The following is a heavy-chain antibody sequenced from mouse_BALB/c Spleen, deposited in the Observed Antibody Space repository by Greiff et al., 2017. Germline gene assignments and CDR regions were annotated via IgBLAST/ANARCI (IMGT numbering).Heavy chain of an antibody. D-gene: IGHD2-10*01. CDR2: IDPENGNT. CDR3: ARWETSYYGNYGDY. CDR1: GFNIKDYY. J-gene: IGHJ2*01. Sequence: EVQLQESGAELVRPGALVKLSCKASGFNIKDYYMHWVKQRPEQGLEWIGWIDPENGNTIYDPKFQGKASITADTSSNTAYLQLSSLTSEDTAVYYCARWETSYYGNYGDYWGQGTTLTVSS. V-gene: IGHV14-1*02.